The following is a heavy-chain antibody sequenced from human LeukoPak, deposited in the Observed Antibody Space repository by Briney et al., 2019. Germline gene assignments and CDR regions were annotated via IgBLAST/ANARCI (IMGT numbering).Heavy chain of an antibody. J-gene: IGHJ4*02. CDR2: IKSKDVGGTA. CDR3: TTTQYSDSSLRY. D-gene: IGHD1-26*01. CDR1: GFIFSDKW. Sequence: PGGSLRLSCAASGFIFSDKWMAWVRQAPGRGLEWVARIKSKDVGGTAANAAPVEGRFTISRDDSKNTLYLQMNSLKTEDTAVYYCTTTQYSDSSLRYWGQGTPVTVSS. V-gene: IGHV3-15*01.